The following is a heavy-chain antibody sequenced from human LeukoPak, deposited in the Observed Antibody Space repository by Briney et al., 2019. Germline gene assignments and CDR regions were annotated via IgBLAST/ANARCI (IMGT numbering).Heavy chain of an antibody. V-gene: IGHV4-39*01. D-gene: IGHD1-26*01. CDR3: ARASGSYRY. Sequence: SETLSLTCTVSGGSISSSSYYWGWIRQPPGKGLEWIGSIYYSGSTYYNPSLKSRVTISVDTSKNQFSLKLSSVTAADTAVYYCARASGSYRYWGQGTLVTVSS. CDR1: GGSISSSSYY. CDR2: IYYSGST. J-gene: IGHJ4*02.